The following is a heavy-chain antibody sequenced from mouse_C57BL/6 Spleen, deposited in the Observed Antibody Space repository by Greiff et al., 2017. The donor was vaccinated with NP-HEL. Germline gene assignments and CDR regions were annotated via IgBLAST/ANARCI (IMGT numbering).Heavy chain of an antibody. D-gene: IGHD2-2*01. CDR2: INPNNGGT. Sequence: VQLKQSGPELVKPGASVKMSCKASGYTFTDYNMHWVKQSHGKSLEWIGYINPNNGGTSYNQKFKGKATLTVNKSSSTAYMELRSLTSEDSAVYYCARSDYGYGYAMDYWGQGTSVTVSS. CDR1: GYTFTDYN. J-gene: IGHJ4*01. V-gene: IGHV1-22*01. CDR3: ARSDYGYGYAMDY.